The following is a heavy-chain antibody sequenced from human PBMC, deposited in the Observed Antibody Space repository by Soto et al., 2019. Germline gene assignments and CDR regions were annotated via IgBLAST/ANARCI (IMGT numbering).Heavy chain of an antibody. V-gene: IGHV3-9*01. Sequence: EVQLVESGGGLVQPGRSLRLSCAASGFTFDDYAMHWVRQAPGKGLEWVSGISWTSGSIGYADSVKGRFTNSRDNAKNSLYLQMNSLRAEDTALYYCAKDRSSILSDAFDIWGQGTMVTVSS. CDR1: GFTFDDYA. CDR2: ISWTSGSI. CDR3: AKDRSSILSDAFDI. D-gene: IGHD2-15*01. J-gene: IGHJ3*02.